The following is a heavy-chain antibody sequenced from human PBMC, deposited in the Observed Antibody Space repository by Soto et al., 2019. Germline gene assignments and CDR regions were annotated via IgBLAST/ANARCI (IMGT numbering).Heavy chain of an antibody. CDR3: ARVGGWSGYH. CDR2: IYYSGST. D-gene: IGHD3-3*01. Sequence: QVQLQESGPGLVKPAQTLSLTCTVSGDSISSGGYYWSWIRQRPGKGLEWIGYIYYSGSTHYNPSLESRVSILRDTSQNQFSLKLSSVPAADTAVYYCARVGGWSGYHWGQGTLVTVSS. J-gene: IGHJ5*02. CDR1: GDSISSGGYY. V-gene: IGHV4-31*03.